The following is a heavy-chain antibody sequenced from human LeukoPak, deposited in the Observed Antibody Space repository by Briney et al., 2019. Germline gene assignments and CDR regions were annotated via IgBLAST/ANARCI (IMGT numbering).Heavy chain of an antibody. CDR3: ARVGVVVPVDY. J-gene: IGHJ4*02. Sequence: GASVKVSCKVSGKTFTSYVFSWGGKALGQGLEWMGWISAYNGNTNYAQKLQGRVTMTTDTSTSTAYMELRSLRSDDTAVYYCARVGVVVPVDYWGQGTLVTVSS. D-gene: IGHD2-2*01. CDR2: ISAYNGNT. CDR1: GKTFTSYV. V-gene: IGHV1-18*01.